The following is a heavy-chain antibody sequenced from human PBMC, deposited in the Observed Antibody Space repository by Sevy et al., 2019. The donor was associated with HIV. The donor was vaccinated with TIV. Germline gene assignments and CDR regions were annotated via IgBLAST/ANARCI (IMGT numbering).Heavy chain of an antibody. V-gene: IGHV1-69*06. J-gene: IGHJ6*03. CDR1: GGTFSIYA. CDR2: IIPIFGTA. Sequence: ASVKVSCKASGGTFSIYAISWVRQAPGQGLEWMGGIIPIFGTANYAQKFQGRVTITADKSTSTAYMELSSLRSEDTAGYYCASGVPRDYDFPHYYYYMDVWGKGTTVTVSS. D-gene: IGHD3-3*01. CDR3: ASGVPRDYDFPHYYYYMDV.